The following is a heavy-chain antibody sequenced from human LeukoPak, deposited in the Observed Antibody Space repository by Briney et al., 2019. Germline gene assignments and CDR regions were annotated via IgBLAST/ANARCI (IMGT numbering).Heavy chain of an antibody. CDR2: ISSSSSYI. D-gene: IGHD2-2*02. CDR1: GFTFSNVW. J-gene: IGHJ4*02. V-gene: IGHV3-21*01. CDR3: AREDHCVTTTCYNYFDY. Sequence: PGGSLRLSCAASGFTFSNVWMTWVRQAPGKGLEWVSSISSSSSYIYYADSVKGRFTISRDNAKNSVYLQMNTLRAEDTAVYYCAREDHCVTTTCYNYFDYWGQGTLVTVSS.